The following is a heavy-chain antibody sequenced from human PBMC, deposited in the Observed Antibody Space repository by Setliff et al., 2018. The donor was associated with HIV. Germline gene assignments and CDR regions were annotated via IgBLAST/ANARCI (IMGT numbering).Heavy chain of an antibody. V-gene: IGHV1-69*05. CDR1: GGTFSGHA. D-gene: IGHD4-4*01. CDR3: ATGYSFGPRTDYHYYYIDV. J-gene: IGHJ6*03. CDR2: IIPLFGTA. Sequence: SVKVSCKAAGGTFSGHAINWVRQAPGQGVEWMGEIIPLFGTAYAEKFQGRVTITTERSRDTVYMELRRLRSEDTAVYYCATGYSFGPRTDYHYYYIDVWGKGTTVTVSS.